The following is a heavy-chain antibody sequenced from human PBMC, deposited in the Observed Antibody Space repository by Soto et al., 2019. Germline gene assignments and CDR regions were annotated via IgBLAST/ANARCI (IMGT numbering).Heavy chain of an antibody. CDR3: ARGYCGGDCYPDYYYYYGMGV. Sequence: GESLKISCKGSGYSFTSYWIGWVRQMPGKGLEWMGIIYPGDSDTRYSPSFQGQVTISADKSISTAYLQWSSLKASDTAMYYCARGYCGGDCYPDYYYYYGMGVWGQRTTVTVSS. V-gene: IGHV5-51*01. CDR2: IYPGDSDT. J-gene: IGHJ6*02. D-gene: IGHD2-21*02. CDR1: GYSFTSYW.